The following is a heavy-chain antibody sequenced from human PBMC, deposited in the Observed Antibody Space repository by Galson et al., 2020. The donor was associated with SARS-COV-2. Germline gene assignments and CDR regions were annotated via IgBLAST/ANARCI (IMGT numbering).Heavy chain of an antibody. CDR2: IYSGGST. Sequence: GGSLRLSCAASGLAVSSNYMSWVRQAPGKGVEWVLIIYSGGSTYYADSVKGRFTISRDNSKNTLYLQMNSLRAEDTAVYYCASSYYYDSSGYLTDAFDIWGQGTMVTVSS. D-gene: IGHD3-22*01. CDR3: ASSYYYDSSGYLTDAFDI. J-gene: IGHJ3*02. V-gene: IGHV3-66*02. CDR1: GLAVSSNY.